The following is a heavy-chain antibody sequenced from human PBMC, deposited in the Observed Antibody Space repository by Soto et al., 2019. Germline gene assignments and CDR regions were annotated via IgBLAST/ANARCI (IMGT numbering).Heavy chain of an antibody. CDR1: GFTFSSYA. CDR3: ARVQGSGWYWFDP. J-gene: IGHJ5*02. Sequence: QVQLVESGGGVVQPGRSLRLACAASGFTFSSYAMHWVRQAPGKGLEWVAVISYDGSNKYYADSVKGRFTISRDNTKNTLYLQMNSLRAEDTAVYYCARVQGSGWYWFDPWGQGTLVTVSS. V-gene: IGHV3-30-3*01. CDR2: ISYDGSNK. D-gene: IGHD6-19*01.